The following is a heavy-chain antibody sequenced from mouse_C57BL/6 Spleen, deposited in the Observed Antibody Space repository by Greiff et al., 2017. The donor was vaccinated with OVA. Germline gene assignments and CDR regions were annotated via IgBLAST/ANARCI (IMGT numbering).Heavy chain of an antibody. CDR2: INPNYVTT. D-gene: IGHD2-1*01. CDR1: GYSFTDYN. Sequence: VQLKESGPELVKPGASVKISCKASGYSFTDYNMNWVKQSNGKSLEWIGVINPNYVTTSYNQKFKGKATLTVDQSSSTAYMQLNSLTSEDSAVYYCARLGRYYGKGEAMDYWGQGTSVTVSS. CDR3: ARLGRYYGKGEAMDY. V-gene: IGHV1-39*01. J-gene: IGHJ4*01.